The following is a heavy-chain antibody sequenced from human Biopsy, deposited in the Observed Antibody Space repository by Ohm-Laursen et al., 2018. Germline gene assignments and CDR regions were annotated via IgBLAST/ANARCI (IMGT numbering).Heavy chain of an antibody. Sequence: SLRLSCSASGFSFSDFAMHWVRQSPGKGLEWVAGIDWNSRNINYGDSVKGRFSVSRDNAKNSLYLQMNSLRGEDTALYYCVKDTNWNYVWDRPGATKGMDVWGQGTTVTVSS. CDR3: VKDTNWNYVWDRPGATKGMDV. CDR2: IDWNSRNI. V-gene: IGHV3-9*01. CDR1: GFSFSDFA. D-gene: IGHD1-7*01. J-gene: IGHJ6*02.